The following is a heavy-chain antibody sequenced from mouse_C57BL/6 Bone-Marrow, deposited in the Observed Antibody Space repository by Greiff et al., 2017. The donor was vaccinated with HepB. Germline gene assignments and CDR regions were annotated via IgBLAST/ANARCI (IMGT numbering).Heavy chain of an antibody. CDR2: IYPGDGDT. J-gene: IGHJ4*01. D-gene: IGHD2-14*01. Sequence: VQLQQSGPELVKPGASVKISCKASGYAFSSSWMNWVKQRPGKGLEWIGRIYPGDGDTNYNGKFKGKATLTADKSSSTAYMQLSSLTSEDSAVYFCARGVRRRVYYAMDYWGQGTSVTVSS. CDR1: GYAFSSSW. CDR3: ARGVRRRVYYAMDY. V-gene: IGHV1-82*01.